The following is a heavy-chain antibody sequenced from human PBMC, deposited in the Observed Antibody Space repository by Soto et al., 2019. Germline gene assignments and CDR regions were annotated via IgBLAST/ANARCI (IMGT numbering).Heavy chain of an antibody. CDR3: VLSLIITAGISSFVF. D-gene: IGHD6-13*01. CDR2: INPNSGIT. CDR1: GYRFTSYY. V-gene: IGHV1-46*01. J-gene: IGHJ1*01. Sequence: ASVKVAWKASGYRFTSYYMHWVRQAPGQGLEWMGIINPNSGITNYAQNFQGRVTMTRDTSTSTVYMELSSLKSEDTAVYYCVLSLIITAGISSFVFWGQGILVT.